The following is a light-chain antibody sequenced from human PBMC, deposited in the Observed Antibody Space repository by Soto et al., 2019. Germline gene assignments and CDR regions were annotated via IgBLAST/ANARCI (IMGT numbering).Light chain of an antibody. Sequence: QSALTQPASVSGSPGQSITISCTGTSSDVGGNHYVSWYQHHPGKAPKLMIYDVSSRPPGVSYRFSGSKSGNTASLTISGLQAADEADYYCTSYTITNTYVFGTGTKVTVL. J-gene: IGLJ1*01. CDR3: TSYTITNTYV. CDR2: DVS. CDR1: SSDVGGNHY. V-gene: IGLV2-14*03.